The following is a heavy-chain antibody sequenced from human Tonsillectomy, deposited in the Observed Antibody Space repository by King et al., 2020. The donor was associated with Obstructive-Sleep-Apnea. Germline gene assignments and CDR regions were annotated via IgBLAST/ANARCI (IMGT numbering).Heavy chain of an antibody. Sequence: QLQESGPGLVKPSETLSLTCTVSGGSISSSSYYWGWIRQPPGKGLEWIGSIYYSGSTYYNPSLTRRVTISVDTSKNQFSLKLSAVTAADTAVYYCARDLSSGYPGDFDYWGQGTLVTVSS. CDR1: GGSISSSSYY. CDR3: ARDLSSGYPGDFDY. D-gene: IGHD3-22*01. J-gene: IGHJ4*02. V-gene: IGHV4-39*07. CDR2: IYYSGST.